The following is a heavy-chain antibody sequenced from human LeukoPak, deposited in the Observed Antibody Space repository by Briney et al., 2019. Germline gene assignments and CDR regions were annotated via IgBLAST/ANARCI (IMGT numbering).Heavy chain of an antibody. CDR2: INHSGST. Sequence: KPSETLSLTCAVYGGSFSGYYWSWIRQSPGKGLEWIGEINHSGSTNYNPSLKSRVTISVDTSKNQFSLKLSSVTAADTAVYYCARGLDVVAVAGLYYFDYWGQGTLVTVSS. CDR3: ARGLDVVAVAGLYYFDY. V-gene: IGHV4-34*01. J-gene: IGHJ4*02. D-gene: IGHD6-19*01. CDR1: GGSFSGYY.